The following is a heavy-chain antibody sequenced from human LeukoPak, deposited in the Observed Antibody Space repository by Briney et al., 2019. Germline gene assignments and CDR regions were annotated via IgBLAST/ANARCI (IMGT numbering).Heavy chain of an antibody. V-gene: IGHV4-34*01. D-gene: IGHD2-15*01. J-gene: IGHJ4*02. CDR2: INHSGST. Sequence: SETLSLTCAVYGGPFSVYYWSWIRQPPGKGLEWIGEINHSGSTNYNPSLKSRVTISVDTSKNQFSLKLSSVTAADTAVYYCARLASGYYDYWGQGTLVTVSS. CDR1: GGPFSVYY. CDR3: ARLASGYYDY.